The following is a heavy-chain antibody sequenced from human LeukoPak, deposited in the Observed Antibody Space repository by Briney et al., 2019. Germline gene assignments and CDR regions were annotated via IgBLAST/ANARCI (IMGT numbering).Heavy chain of an antibody. D-gene: IGHD5-24*01. CDR2: ISSSGSGI. V-gene: IGHV3-48*03. J-gene: IGHJ2*01. Sequence: PGGSLRLSCAASGFTFSSYEMNWVRQAPGKGLEWVSYISSSGSGIYYAESVRGRFTISRDNAKNSLYLQMNSLRAEDTAVYCCARDAGYRDGYDLWGSGTLVTVSS. CDR1: GFTFSSYE. CDR3: ARDAGYRDGYDL.